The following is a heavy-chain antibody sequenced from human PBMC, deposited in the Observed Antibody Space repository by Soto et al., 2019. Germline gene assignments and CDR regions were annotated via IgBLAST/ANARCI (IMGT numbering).Heavy chain of an antibody. D-gene: IGHD1-1*01. Sequence: EVQLVESGGGLVQPGRSLRLSCAASGFTFDDYAMHWVRQAPGKGLEWVSGISWNRGSIGYADSVKGRFTISRDNAKNSLYLQMNSLRAEDTALYYCAKGPRYNWNDELYFDYWGQGTLVTVSS. CDR1: GFTFDDYA. CDR2: ISWNRGSI. CDR3: AKGPRYNWNDELYFDY. J-gene: IGHJ4*02. V-gene: IGHV3-9*01.